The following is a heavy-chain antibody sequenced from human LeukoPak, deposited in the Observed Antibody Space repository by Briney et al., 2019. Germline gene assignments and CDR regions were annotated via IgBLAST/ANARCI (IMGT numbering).Heavy chain of an antibody. V-gene: IGHV3-66*01. Sequence: GGSLRLSCAASGVTVSSNYMSWVRQAPGKGLEWVSVIYSGGSTYYADSVKGRFTISRDNSKNTLYLQMNSLRAEDTAVYYCARELAYYDSSGYSRGYFDYWGQGTLVTVSS. CDR2: IYSGGST. CDR1: GVTVSSNY. CDR3: ARELAYYDSSGYSRGYFDY. D-gene: IGHD3-22*01. J-gene: IGHJ4*02.